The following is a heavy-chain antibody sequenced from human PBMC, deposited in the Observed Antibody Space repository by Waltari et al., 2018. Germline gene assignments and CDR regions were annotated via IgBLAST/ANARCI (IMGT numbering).Heavy chain of an antibody. J-gene: IGHJ4*02. D-gene: IGHD6-13*01. CDR3: SKSGSRYPIDY. Sequence: QVQLLQSGAEVKKPGASVKVSCRASGFAFTGFYIHWVRQAPGQGLEWMGWINPNTGGTNYAQKFQGRVTMTRDTSISTAYMDLNRLESDDTAIYYCSKSGSRYPIDYWGQGTLVTVSS. CDR1: GFAFTGFY. V-gene: IGHV1-2*02. CDR2: INPNTGGT.